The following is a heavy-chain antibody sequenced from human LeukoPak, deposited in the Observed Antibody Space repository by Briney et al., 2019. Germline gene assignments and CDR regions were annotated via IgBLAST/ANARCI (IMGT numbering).Heavy chain of an antibody. V-gene: IGHV1-69-2*01. CDR1: GYTFTGYY. J-gene: IGHJ4*02. D-gene: IGHD2-2*01. CDR3: ATVPAQSHDY. Sequence: GASVKVSCKASGYTFTGYYMHWVQQAPGKGLEWMGLVDPEDGETIYAEKFQGRVTITADTSTDTAYMELSSLRSEDTAVYYCATVPAQSHDYWGQGTLVTVSS. CDR2: VDPEDGET.